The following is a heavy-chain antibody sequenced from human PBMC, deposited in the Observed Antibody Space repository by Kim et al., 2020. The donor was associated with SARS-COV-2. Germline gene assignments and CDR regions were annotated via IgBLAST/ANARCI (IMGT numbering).Heavy chain of an antibody. Sequence: GGSLRLSCAASGFTFSNAWMSWVRQAPGKGLEWVGRIKSKTDGGTTDYAAPVKGRFTISRDDSKNTLYLQMNSLKTEDTAVYYCTTRYSYGSYYYYGMDVWGQGTTVTVSS. J-gene: IGHJ6*02. D-gene: IGHD5-18*01. V-gene: IGHV3-15*01. CDR1: GFTFSNAW. CDR2: IKSKTDGGTT. CDR3: TTRYSYGSYYYYGMDV.